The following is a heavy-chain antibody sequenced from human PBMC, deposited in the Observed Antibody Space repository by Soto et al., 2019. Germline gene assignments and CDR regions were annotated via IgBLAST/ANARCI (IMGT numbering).Heavy chain of an antibody. Sequence: PSETLSLTCTVSGGTVSSQYWSWIRQPAGKGPEWIGRIYNGGIPLIHPSLEGRVALSLDTSKNQFSLTLSSVTAADTAIYYCASQEYSKSVYYFDSWGRGTLVTVSS. CDR3: ASQEYSKSVYYFDS. CDR1: GGTVSSQY. D-gene: IGHD6-13*01. J-gene: IGHJ4*02. V-gene: IGHV4-4*07. CDR2: IYNGGIP.